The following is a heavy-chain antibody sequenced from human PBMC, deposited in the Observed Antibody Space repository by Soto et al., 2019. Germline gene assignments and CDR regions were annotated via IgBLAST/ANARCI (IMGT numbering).Heavy chain of an antibody. CDR2: IYAGSIT. D-gene: IGHD3-22*01. V-gene: IGHV3-53*01. CDR1: GFSVSSKY. Sequence: DVQLVESGGGLIQPGGSLRLSCAVSGFSVSSKYMSWVRQAAGKGLEWVSVIYAGSITFYADSVMGRFTISRDDSKNSLYLQMNSLRAEDTAVYYCARIPYDNSGTIFDYWGQGTQVTVSS. CDR3: ARIPYDNSGTIFDY. J-gene: IGHJ4*02.